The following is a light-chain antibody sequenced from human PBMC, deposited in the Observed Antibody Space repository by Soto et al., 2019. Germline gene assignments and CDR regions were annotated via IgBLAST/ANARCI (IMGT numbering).Light chain of an antibody. V-gene: IGLV4-69*02. CDR2: INNDGSH. Sequence: QSVLTQSPSASASLGASVNLTCTLSSGHSTYAIAWHQQQPEKGPRYLMKINNDGSHSKGDGIPDRFSGSSSGAERYLTISSLRSDDEADYYCQSWGTGPWVFGGGTKVTVL. CDR1: SGHSTYA. CDR3: QSWGTGPWV. J-gene: IGLJ3*02.